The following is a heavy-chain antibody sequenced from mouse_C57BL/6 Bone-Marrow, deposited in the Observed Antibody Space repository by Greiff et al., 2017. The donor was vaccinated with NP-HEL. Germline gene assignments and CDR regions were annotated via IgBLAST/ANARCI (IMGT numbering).Heavy chain of an antibody. CDR1: GYTFTSYG. D-gene: IGHD1-1*01. CDR2: IYPRSGNT. V-gene: IGHV1-81*01. CDR3: ARHYYGSSYGFAY. J-gene: IGHJ3*01. Sequence: VQLQQSGAELARPGASVKLSCKASGYTFTSYGISWVKQRTGQGLEWIGEIYPRSGNTYYNEKFKGKATLTADKSSSTACMELRSLTSEDSAVYFCARHYYGSSYGFAYWGQGTLVTVSA.